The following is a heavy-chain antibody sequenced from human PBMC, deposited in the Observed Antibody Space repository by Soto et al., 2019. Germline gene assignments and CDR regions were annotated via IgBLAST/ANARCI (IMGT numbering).Heavy chain of an antibody. D-gene: IGHD1-26*01. Sequence: QVQLQESGPGLVKPSQTLSLTCTVSGDSISSGGYYWSWIRQHPGKGLEWIGYIYYSGSTYYNPSLKGRVTISVDTSQNQFALKLSSVTAADTAVYYCAREGGIVGATAADYWGQGTLVTVSS. J-gene: IGHJ4*02. CDR2: IYYSGST. CDR1: GDSISSGGYY. V-gene: IGHV4-31*03. CDR3: AREGGIVGATAADY.